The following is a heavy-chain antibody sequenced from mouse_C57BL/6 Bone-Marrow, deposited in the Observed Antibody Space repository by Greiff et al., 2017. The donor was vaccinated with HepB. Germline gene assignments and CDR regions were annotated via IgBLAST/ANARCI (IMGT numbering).Heavy chain of an antibody. D-gene: IGHD2-2*01. Sequence: QVQLQQPGAELVRPGSSVKLSCKASGYTFTSYWMHWVKQRPIQGLEWIGNIDPSDSETHYNQKFKDKATLTVDKSSSTADMQLSSLTSEDSAVYYCARGGVWLRRGYFDVWGTGTTVTVSS. CDR3: ARGGVWLRRGYFDV. J-gene: IGHJ1*03. CDR1: GYTFTSYW. V-gene: IGHV1-52*01. CDR2: IDPSDSET.